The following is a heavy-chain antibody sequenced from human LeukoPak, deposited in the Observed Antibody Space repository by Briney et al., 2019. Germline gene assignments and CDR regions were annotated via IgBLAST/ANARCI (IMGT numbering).Heavy chain of an antibody. CDR2: INPSGGST. CDR3: ARDVVPIRGYSYGPNGGWFDP. V-gene: IGHV1-46*01. Sequence: ASVKVSCKASGYTFPSYYIHWVRQAPGQGLEWMGLINPSGGSTTYAQRFQGTATMTRDTSTSTVYMELSSLRSEDTAVYYCARDVVPIRGYSYGPNGGWFDPWGQGTLVTVSS. J-gene: IGHJ5*02. D-gene: IGHD5-18*01. CDR1: GYTFPSYY.